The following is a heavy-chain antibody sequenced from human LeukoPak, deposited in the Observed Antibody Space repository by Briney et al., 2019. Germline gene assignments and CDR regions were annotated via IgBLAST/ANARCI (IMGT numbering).Heavy chain of an antibody. V-gene: IGHV3-33*01. CDR3: AMAGYSTSSLYYYYIDV. Sequence: GTSLSPSCAASGFTFSTYAMHWVRQAPGKGLEWVALIWYNGGNEYYVDSVKGRFTVSRDNSKSILYLQMNSLRAEDTAVYYCAMAGYSTSSLYYYYIDVWGKGTMVTVSS. D-gene: IGHD6-6*01. CDR2: IWYNGGNE. CDR1: GFTFSTYA. J-gene: IGHJ6*03.